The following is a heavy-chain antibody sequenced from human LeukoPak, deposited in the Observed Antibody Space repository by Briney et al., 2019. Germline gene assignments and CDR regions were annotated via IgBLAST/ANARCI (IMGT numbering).Heavy chain of an antibody. J-gene: IGHJ4*02. CDR3: ARRGVYYFDSSGRANYHFDH. D-gene: IGHD3-22*01. CDR2: ISPSNGNS. Sequence: ASVKVSCKASGYSFSNYGITWVRQAPGQGLEWMGWISPSNGNSDSALKFQDRITMTTDTLTSTAYMEVRSLRSDDTAMYYCARRGVYYFDSSGRANYHFDHWGQGTLVTVSS. V-gene: IGHV1-18*01. CDR1: GYSFSNYG.